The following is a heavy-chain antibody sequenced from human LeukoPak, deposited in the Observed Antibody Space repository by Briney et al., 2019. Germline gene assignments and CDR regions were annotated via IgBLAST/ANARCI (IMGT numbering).Heavy chain of an antibody. CDR2: INHSGST. Sequence: SETLSLTCAVYGRSLSGYYWSWIRQPPGKGLEWIGEINHSGSTNYNPSLKSRVTISVDTSKNQFSLKLSSVTAADTAVYYCARGWSTTVSTPTVYYYGMDVWGQGPTVTVSS. V-gene: IGHV4-34*01. D-gene: IGHD4-17*01. J-gene: IGHJ6*02. CDR3: ARGWSTTVSTPTVYYYGMDV. CDR1: GRSLSGYY.